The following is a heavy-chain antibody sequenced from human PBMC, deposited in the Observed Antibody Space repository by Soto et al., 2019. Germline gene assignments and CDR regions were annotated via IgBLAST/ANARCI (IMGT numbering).Heavy chain of an antibody. CDR3: AAGSGYGMDV. V-gene: IGHV1-58*02. Sequence: ASVKVSCKASAYTFTTYAIHWVRQAPGQRLEWIGWVIVGNGNTKYAQKFQERVTITRDMSTSTAYMELSSLRSEDTAVHYCAAGSGYGMDVWGQGTTVTVSS. CDR2: VIVGNGNT. D-gene: IGHD3-10*01. J-gene: IGHJ6*02. CDR1: AYTFTTYA.